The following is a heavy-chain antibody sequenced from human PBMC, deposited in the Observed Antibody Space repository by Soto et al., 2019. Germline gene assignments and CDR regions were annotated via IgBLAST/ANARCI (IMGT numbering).Heavy chain of an antibody. CDR2: IKNKANSYTT. V-gene: IGHV3-72*01. D-gene: IGHD2-15*01. CDR1: GFTFSDHY. CDR3: VRVRLGAPTRYFDY. J-gene: IGHJ4*02. Sequence: EVQLVESGGGLAQPGGSLRLSCAASGFTFSDHYMDWVRQAPGKGLEWVGRIKNKANSYTTQYAASVNGRFTISRDNSPTSLFLQMHSLKTDDTAVYYCVRVRLGAPTRYFDYCGQGTLVTVSS.